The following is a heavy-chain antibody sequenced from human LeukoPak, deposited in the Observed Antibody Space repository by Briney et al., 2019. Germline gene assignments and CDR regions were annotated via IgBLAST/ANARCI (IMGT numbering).Heavy chain of an antibody. CDR1: GGSFSGYY. CDR3: ARAITVTTPRARRRKSGWFDP. V-gene: IGHV4-34*01. D-gene: IGHD4-17*01. Sequence: SETLSLTCAVYGGSFSGYYWSWIRQPPGKGLEWIGEINHSGSTNYNPSLKSRVTISVDTSKKQFSLKLSTVTAADTAVYYCARAITVTTPRARRRKSGWFDPWGQGTLVTVSS. CDR2: INHSGST. J-gene: IGHJ5*02.